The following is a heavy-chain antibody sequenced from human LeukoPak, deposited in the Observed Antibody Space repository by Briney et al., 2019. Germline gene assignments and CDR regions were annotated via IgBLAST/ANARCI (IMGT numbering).Heavy chain of an antibody. CDR1: GGSISSYY. CDR3: ARGPMVRVRGFDI. J-gene: IGHJ3*02. Sequence: PETLSLTCTVSGGSISSYYWSWIRQPPGKGLEWIGYIYYSGSTNYNPSLKSRVTISVDTSKNQFSLKLSSVTAADTAVYYCARGPMVRVRGFDIWGQGTMVTVSS. V-gene: IGHV4-59*01. CDR2: IYYSGST. D-gene: IGHD3-10*01.